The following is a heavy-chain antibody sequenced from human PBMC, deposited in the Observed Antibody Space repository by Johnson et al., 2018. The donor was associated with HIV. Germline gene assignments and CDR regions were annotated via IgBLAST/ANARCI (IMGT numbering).Heavy chain of an antibody. V-gene: IGHV3-23*04. CDR2: FPGRGGST. CDR3: ARAGKTVTFDI. Sequence: EKLVESGGGLVQPGGSLRLSCAASGFTFSSYPMSWVRQAPVIGLEWVPAFPGRGGSTYYADSVKGRFPISRDHAKNTLYLQMNSLRAEDTAVYYCARAGKTVTFDIWGQGTMVTVSS. CDR1: GFTFSSYP. D-gene: IGHD1-14*01. J-gene: IGHJ3*02.